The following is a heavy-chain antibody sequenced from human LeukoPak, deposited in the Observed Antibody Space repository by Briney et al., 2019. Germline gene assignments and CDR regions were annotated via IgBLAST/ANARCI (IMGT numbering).Heavy chain of an antibody. CDR3: ARGSIVVYAFDI. Sequence: PSETLSLTCAVSGGSISSYYWSWIRQPPGKGLEWIGYIYYSGSTNYNPSLKSRVTISVDTSKNQFSLKLSSVTAADTAVYYCARGSIVVYAFDIWGQGTMVTVSS. CDR2: IYYSGST. V-gene: IGHV4-59*01. CDR1: GGSISSYY. J-gene: IGHJ3*02. D-gene: IGHD3-22*01.